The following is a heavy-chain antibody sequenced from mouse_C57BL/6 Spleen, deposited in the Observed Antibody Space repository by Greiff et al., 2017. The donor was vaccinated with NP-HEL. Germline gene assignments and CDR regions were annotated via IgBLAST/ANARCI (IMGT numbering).Heavy chain of an antibody. V-gene: IGHV14-1*01. CDR3: TKGHSNYECFDY. CDR1: GFNIKDYY. CDR2: IDPEDGDT. J-gene: IGHJ2*01. Sequence: EVQLQQSGAELVRPGASVKLSCTASGFNIKDYYMHWVKQRPEQGLEWIGRIDPEDGDTEYAPKFQGKATMTADTSSNTAYLQLSSLTSEDTAVYYWTKGHSNYECFDYWGQGTTLTVSS. D-gene: IGHD2-5*01.